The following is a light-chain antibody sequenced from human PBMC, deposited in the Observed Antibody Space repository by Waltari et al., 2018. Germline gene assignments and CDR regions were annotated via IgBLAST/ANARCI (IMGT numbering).Light chain of an antibody. CDR3: QSYDSGLNGLF. Sequence: QSVLTQPPSVSGAPGQRVTISCTGSSSNIGSPYNVHWYQQVPGRAPKLLIYADSHRPPGVPARFSGSKSGTSASLAITGLQAEDEAEYFCQSYDSGLNGLFFGGGTKVTVL. J-gene: IGLJ2*01. CDR1: SSNIGSPYN. V-gene: IGLV1-40*01. CDR2: ADS.